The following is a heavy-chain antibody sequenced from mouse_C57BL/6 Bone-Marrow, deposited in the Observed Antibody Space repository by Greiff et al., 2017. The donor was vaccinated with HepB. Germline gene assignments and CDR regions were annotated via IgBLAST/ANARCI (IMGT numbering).Heavy chain of an antibody. D-gene: IGHD2-3*01. CDR2: IYPGDGDT. J-gene: IGHJ1*03. CDR1: GYAFSSSW. Sequence: QVQLKESGPELVKPGASVKISCKASGYAFSSSWMNWVKQRPGKGLEWIGRIYPGDGDTNYNGKFKGKATLTADKSSSTAYMQLSSLTSEDSAVYFCASYDGYDWYFDVWGTGTTVTVSS. CDR3: ASYDGYDWYFDV. V-gene: IGHV1-82*01.